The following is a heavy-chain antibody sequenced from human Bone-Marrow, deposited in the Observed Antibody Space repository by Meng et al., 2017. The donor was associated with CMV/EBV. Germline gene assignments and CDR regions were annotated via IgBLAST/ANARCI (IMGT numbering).Heavy chain of an antibody. D-gene: IGHD6-13*01. Sequence: VQLVGSGGGGVQHGGSLRLSLAAFGFNFRCYGMHWVSQAPGKGLEWVAFIRYDGSNKYYADSVKGRFTISRDNSQNTLYLQMNSLRAEDTAVYYCAKVGRGSSWGYFDYWGQGTLVTVSS. CDR2: IRYDGSNK. V-gene: IGHV3-30*02. CDR3: AKVGRGSSWGYFDY. CDR1: GFNFRCYG. J-gene: IGHJ4*02.